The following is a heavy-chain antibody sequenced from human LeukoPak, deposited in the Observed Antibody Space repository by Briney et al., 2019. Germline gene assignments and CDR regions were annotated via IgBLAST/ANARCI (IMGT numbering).Heavy chain of an antibody. CDR2: IKHSGST. CDR1: GGSFSGYY. V-gene: IGHV4-34*01. J-gene: IGHJ4*02. CDR3: ARGRGYCSITSCYTDY. D-gene: IGHD2-2*01. Sequence: TSETLSLTCAVSGGSFSGYYWSWIRQPPGKGLEWIGEIKHSGSTNYNPTPKSRVTISVYTPKNKISLKQSSVTAADTGVYDCARGRGYCSITSCYTDYWGQGSPVSVYS.